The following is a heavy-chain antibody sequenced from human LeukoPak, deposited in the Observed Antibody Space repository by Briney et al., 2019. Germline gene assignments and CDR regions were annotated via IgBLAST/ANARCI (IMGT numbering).Heavy chain of an antibody. J-gene: IGHJ4*02. CDR1: GGSISSYY. Sequence: SETLSLTCTVSGGSISSYYWSWIRQPPGKGLEGIGYIYYSGSTNYNPSLKSRVTISVDTSKNQFSLKLSSVTAADTAVYYCARGTKYQLPYYFDYWGQGTLVTVSS. CDR2: IYYSGST. CDR3: ARGTKYQLPYYFDY. D-gene: IGHD2-2*01. V-gene: IGHV4-59*01.